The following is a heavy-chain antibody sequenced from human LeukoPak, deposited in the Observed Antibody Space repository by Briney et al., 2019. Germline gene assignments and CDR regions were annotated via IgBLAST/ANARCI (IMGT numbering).Heavy chain of an antibody. CDR1: GYTFTGYY. D-gene: IGHD1-26*01. J-gene: IGHJ4*02. Sequence: ASVKVSCKASGYTFTGYYMHWVRQAPGQGLEWMGWINPNSGGTKYAQKFQGRLTMTRDTSISTAYMELSRLRSDDTAVYYCARDPSIVGATAPTDYWGQGTLITVCS. CDR2: INPNSGGT. CDR3: ARDPSIVGATAPTDY. V-gene: IGHV1-2*02.